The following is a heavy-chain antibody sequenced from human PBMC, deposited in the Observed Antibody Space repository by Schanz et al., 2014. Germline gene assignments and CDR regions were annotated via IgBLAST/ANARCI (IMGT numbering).Heavy chain of an antibody. V-gene: IGHV3-23*01. CDR2: ISGSGGDT. J-gene: IGHJ4*02. CDR3: ARGTDTAMEHRPFDY. CDR1: GFTFSSYA. D-gene: IGHD5-18*01. Sequence: EVQLLESGGGLVQPGGSLRLSCAASGFTFSSYAMSWVRQAPGKGLEWVSAISGSGGDTYYADSVKGRFTISRDNSKNMLYLQINNLRAEDTAVYYCARGTDTAMEHRPFDYWGQGTLGTVSS.